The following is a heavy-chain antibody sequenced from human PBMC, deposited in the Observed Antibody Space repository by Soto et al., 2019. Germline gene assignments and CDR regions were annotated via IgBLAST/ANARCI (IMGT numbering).Heavy chain of an antibody. V-gene: IGHV3-30*18. CDR2: ISYDGSNK. Sequence: PGGSLRLSCAASGFTFSSYGMHWVRQAPGKGLEWVAVISYDGSNKYYADSVKGRFTISRDNSKNTLYLQMNSLRAEDTAVYYCAKDLGGGWTQIDYWGQGTLVTVSS. CDR3: AKDLGGGWTQIDY. D-gene: IGHD6-19*01. CDR1: GFTFSSYG. J-gene: IGHJ4*02.